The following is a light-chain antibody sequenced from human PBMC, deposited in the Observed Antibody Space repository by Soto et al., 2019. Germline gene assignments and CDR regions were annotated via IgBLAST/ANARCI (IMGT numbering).Light chain of an antibody. Sequence: SYELTQPPSVSVAPGKTASITCGGNNIGSKSVHWYQQKPGQAPVLVIYYDSDRPSGIPERFSGSNSGNTATLTISRVAAGDEADYYCQVWDSSSDHVVFGGGTKLTVL. CDR2: YDS. J-gene: IGLJ2*01. CDR3: QVWDSSSDHVV. CDR1: NIGSKS. V-gene: IGLV3-21*04.